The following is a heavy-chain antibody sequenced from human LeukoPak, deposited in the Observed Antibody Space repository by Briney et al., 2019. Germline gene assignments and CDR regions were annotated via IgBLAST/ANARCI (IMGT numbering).Heavy chain of an antibody. V-gene: IGHV3-21*01. Sequence: GGSLRLSCAASGFTFSTYSMNWVRQAPGKGLEWVSSISSSSSYIYYADSVKGRFTISRDNAKSSLYLQMNSLRAEDTAVYYCARDLDTAMVSRCGYWGQGTLVTVSS. CDR1: GFTFSTYS. CDR2: ISSSSSYI. CDR3: ARDLDTAMVSRCGY. J-gene: IGHJ4*02. D-gene: IGHD5-18*01.